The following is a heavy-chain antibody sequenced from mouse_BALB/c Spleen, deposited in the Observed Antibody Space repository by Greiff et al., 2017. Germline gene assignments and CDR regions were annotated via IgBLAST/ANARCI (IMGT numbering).Heavy chain of an antibody. D-gene: IGHD2-4*01. CDR1: GFTFSSYA. CDR2: ISSGGSYT. V-gene: IGHV5-9-4*01. CDR3: ARNYDYDGGAWFAY. J-gene: IGHJ3*01. Sequence: EVQVVESGGGLVKPGGSLKLSCAASGFTFSSYAMSWVRQSPEKRLEWVAEISSGGSYTYYPDTVTGRFTISRDNAKNTLYLEMSSLRSEDTAMYYCARNYDYDGGAWFAYWGQGTLVTVSA.